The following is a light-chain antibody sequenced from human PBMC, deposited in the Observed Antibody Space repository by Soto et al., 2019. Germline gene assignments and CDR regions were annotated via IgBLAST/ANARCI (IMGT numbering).Light chain of an antibody. CDR1: QSVSSSY. J-gene: IGKJ3*01. V-gene: IGKV3-20*01. CDR2: GAS. Sequence: IVLTQSPGTLSLTPGERATLSCRASQSVSSSYLAWYQQKPGQAPRLLLYGASSSATGIPDRFSGSGSGTDFTLTISRLEPEDSAVYYCQHYGSSPPFTFGPGTRVDI. CDR3: QHYGSSPPFT.